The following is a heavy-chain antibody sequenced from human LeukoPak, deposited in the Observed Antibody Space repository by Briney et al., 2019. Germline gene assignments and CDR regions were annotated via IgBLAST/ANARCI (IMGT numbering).Heavy chain of an antibody. V-gene: IGHV4-59*01. CDR3: ARGRDYYDSSGYLGDY. CDR1: GGSISSYY. D-gene: IGHD3-22*01. CDR2: IYYSGST. Sequence: PSETLSLTCTVSGGSISSYYWSWIRQPPGKGLEWIGYIYYSGSTNYNPSLKSRVTISVDTSKNQFSLKLSSVTAADTAVYYCARGRDYYDSSGYLGDYWGQGTLVTVSS. J-gene: IGHJ4*02.